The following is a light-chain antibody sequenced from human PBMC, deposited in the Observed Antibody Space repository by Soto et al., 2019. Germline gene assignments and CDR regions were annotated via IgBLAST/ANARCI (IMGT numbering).Light chain of an antibody. J-gene: IGKJ5*01. CDR3: QQYGSSPWT. CDR1: HSVSSSY. CDR2: GAS. V-gene: IGKV3-20*01. Sequence: EIVLTQSPGTLSLSPGERATLSCRASHSVSSSYLAWYQQKPGQAPRLLIYGASSRATGIPDRFSGSGSGTDFTLTISSLEPEDFAVYYCQQYGSSPWTFGQGTRLEIK.